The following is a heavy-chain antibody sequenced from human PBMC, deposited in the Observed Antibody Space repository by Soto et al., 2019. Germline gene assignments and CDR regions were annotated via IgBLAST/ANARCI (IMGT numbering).Heavy chain of an antibody. J-gene: IGHJ3*01. V-gene: IGHV3-7*03. Sequence: EVQLVESGGGLVQPGGSLRLSCAASGFSFSSLWMALVRQAPEKGLEWVANIKQDGSETHYLDSVKGRFTISKDNAKNTLYLQMNSLRAEDTAVYYCVRDVGPSKYDAFDLWGRGTMVTVSS. CDR3: VRDVGPSKYDAFDL. CDR2: IKQDGSET. CDR1: GFSFSSLW.